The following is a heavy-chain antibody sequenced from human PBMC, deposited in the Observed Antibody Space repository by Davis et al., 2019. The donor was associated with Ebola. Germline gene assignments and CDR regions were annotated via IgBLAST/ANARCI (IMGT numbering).Heavy chain of an antibody. CDR2: INPNSGGT. V-gene: IGHV1-2*04. J-gene: IGHJ4*02. Sequence: ASVKVSCKASGYTFTSYGISWVRQAPGQGLEWMGWINPNSGGTNYAQKFQGWVTMARDTSISTAYMELSRLRSDDTAVYYCARGRSSGWYAPGYWGQGTLVTVSS. CDR1: GYTFTSYG. D-gene: IGHD6-19*01. CDR3: ARGRSSGWYAPGY.